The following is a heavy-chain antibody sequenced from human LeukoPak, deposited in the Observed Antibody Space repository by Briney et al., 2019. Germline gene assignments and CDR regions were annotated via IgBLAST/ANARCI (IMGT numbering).Heavy chain of an antibody. CDR2: ISGSGGST. Sequence: PGGSLRLSCAASGFTFSSYAMSWVRQAPGKGLEWVSAISGSGGSTYYADSVKGRFTISRDNSKNTLYLQMDSLRAEDTAVYYCAKDRAAAGTGWFDPWGQGTLVTVSS. V-gene: IGHV3-23*01. CDR3: AKDRAAAGTGWFDP. D-gene: IGHD6-13*01. J-gene: IGHJ5*02. CDR1: GFTFSSYA.